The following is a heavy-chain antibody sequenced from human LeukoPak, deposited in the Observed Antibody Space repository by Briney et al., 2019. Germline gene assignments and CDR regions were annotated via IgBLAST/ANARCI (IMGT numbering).Heavy chain of an antibody. D-gene: IGHD5-18*01. CDR3: ARALDTAMVTVAFDI. CDR1: GGTFSSYA. CDR2: IIPIFGTA. V-gene: IGHV1-69*13. J-gene: IGHJ3*02. Sequence: ASVKVSCKASGGTFSSYAISWVRQAPGQGLEWMGGIIPIFGTANYAQKFQGRVTITADESTSTAYMELSSLRSEDTAVYYCARALDTAMVTVAFDIWGQGTMVTASS.